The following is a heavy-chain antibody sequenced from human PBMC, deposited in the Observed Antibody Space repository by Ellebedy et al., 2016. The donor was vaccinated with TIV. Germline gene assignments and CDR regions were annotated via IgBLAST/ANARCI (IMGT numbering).Heavy chain of an antibody. J-gene: IGHJ6*02. V-gene: IGHV1-18*04. D-gene: IGHD2-2*01. CDR1: GYSFTSYW. CDR2: ISAYYGNT. Sequence: GESLKISCKGSGYSFTSYWISWVRQAPGHGLEWMGWISAYYGNTNYAQKLQGRVTITADGSTNQAYMEFTSLRSKDTAVYYCARHSSSTYYYYSAIDVWGQGTTVAVTS. CDR3: ARHSSSTYYYYSAIDV.